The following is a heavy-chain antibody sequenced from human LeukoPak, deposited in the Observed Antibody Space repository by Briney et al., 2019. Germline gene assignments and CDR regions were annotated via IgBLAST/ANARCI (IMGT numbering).Heavy chain of an antibody. CDR2: IIPIFGTA. V-gene: IGHV1-69*13. CDR1: GGTFSSYA. CDR3: AISPGSSGLFDP. Sequence: SVKVSCKASGGTFSSYAISWVRQAPEQGLEWMGGIIPIFGTANYAQKFQGRVTITADESTSTAYMELSSLRSEDTAVYYCAISPGSSGLFDPWGQGTLVTVSS. J-gene: IGHJ5*02. D-gene: IGHD6-19*01.